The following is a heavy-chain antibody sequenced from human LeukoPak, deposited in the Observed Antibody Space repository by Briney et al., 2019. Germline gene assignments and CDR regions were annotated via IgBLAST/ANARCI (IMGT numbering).Heavy chain of an antibody. V-gene: IGHV3-23*01. Sequence: PGGSLRVSCAASGFTFSSYAMSWVGQAPGKGVEWVAAISGSGGSTNYADSVNGPFTTSRDNSKNTLYLQMNSLRAEDTAVYYCSKEGLDFAGVFANGFDYWGQGTLVTVSS. D-gene: IGHD3-16*02. CDR1: GFTFSSYA. CDR2: ISGSGGST. J-gene: IGHJ4*02. CDR3: SKEGLDFAGVFANGFDY.